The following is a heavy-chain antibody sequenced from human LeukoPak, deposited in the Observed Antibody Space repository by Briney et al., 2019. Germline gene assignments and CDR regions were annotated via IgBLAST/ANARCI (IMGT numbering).Heavy chain of an antibody. D-gene: IGHD3-10*01. CDR1: GLTFENVW. V-gene: IGHV3-15*07. CDR2: IKNKNEGGAS. Sequence: PGGSLRLSCVVSGLTFENVWMNWVRQAPGKGLEWVGRIKNKNEGGASHYAASVKDRFSISRDDSRTTLFLQMNSLKIEDTGVYYCTPGIDDGGGYLGQGTQVTVSS. J-gene: IGHJ4*02. CDR3: TPGIDDGGGY.